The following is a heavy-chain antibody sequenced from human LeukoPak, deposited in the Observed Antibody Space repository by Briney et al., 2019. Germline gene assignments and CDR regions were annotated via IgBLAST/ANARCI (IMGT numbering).Heavy chain of an antibody. CDR3: ARVKGSSWSARYFDY. J-gene: IGHJ4*02. V-gene: IGHV4-30-2*01. Sequence: SETLSLTCAVSGGSISSGGYSWSWILQPPGKGLEWIGYIYHSGSTYYNPSLKSRVTISVDRSKNQFSLKLSSVTAADTAVYYCARVKGSSWSARYFDYWGQGTLVTVSS. D-gene: IGHD6-13*01. CDR1: GGSISSGGYS. CDR2: IYHSGST.